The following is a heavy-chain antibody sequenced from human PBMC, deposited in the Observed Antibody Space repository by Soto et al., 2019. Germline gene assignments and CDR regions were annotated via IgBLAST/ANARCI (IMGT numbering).Heavy chain of an antibody. CDR1: GFTFSNFA. CDR3: AKDPVVGTRRAFDI. Sequence: EVQVLESGGGLVQPGGSLRLSCAASGFTFSNFAMNWVRQAPEKGLEWVSDISGSGGSTYYADSVKGRFTISRDNSKNTLYLQMNSLRAEDTAVYYCAKDPVVGTRRAFDIWGQGTIVTVSS. CDR2: ISGSGGST. J-gene: IGHJ3*02. V-gene: IGHV3-23*01. D-gene: IGHD1-26*01.